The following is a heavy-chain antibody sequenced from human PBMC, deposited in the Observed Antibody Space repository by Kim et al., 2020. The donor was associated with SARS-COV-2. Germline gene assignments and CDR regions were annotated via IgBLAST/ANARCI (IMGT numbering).Heavy chain of an antibody. CDR1: GGSISSGGYY. V-gene: IGHV4-31*03. CDR2: IYYSGST. J-gene: IGHJ6*02. Sequence: SETLSLTCTVSGGSISSGGYYWSWIRQHPGKGLEWIGYIYYSGSTYYNPSLKSRVTISVDTSKNQFSLKLSSVTAADTAVYYCARSRGYSTLIYGMDVWGQGTTVTVSS. CDR3: ARSRGYSTLIYGMDV. D-gene: IGHD5-18*01.